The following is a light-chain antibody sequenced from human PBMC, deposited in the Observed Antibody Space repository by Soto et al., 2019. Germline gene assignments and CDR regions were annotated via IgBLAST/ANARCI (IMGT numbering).Light chain of an antibody. CDR3: QQYTNDPWT. V-gene: IGKV1-5*01. J-gene: IGKJ1*01. Sequence: DIQMTQSPPPLSASVGDRVTITCRASQSISSWLAWYQQRPGKAPNLLIYDVSSLESGVPSRFSGSGSGTEFTLSISSLQPDDFATYYCQQYTNDPWTFGQGTKVEIK. CDR1: QSISSW. CDR2: DVS.